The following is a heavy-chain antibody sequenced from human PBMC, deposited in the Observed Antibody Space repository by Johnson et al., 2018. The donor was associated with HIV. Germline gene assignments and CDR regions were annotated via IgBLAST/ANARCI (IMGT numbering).Heavy chain of an antibody. J-gene: IGHJ3*01. D-gene: IGHD3-22*01. Sequence: EVQLVESGGGVVRPGESLGLSCAASEFTFGDYDMAWVRVAPGKGLEWVSGINWSGASAGYADSVKGRFTISRDNGKNSLYLEMNSLRAEDTALYYCARATYYYDLMGYLTRPRDFDVWSQGTMVTVSS. CDR3: ARATYYYDLMGYLTRPRDFDV. V-gene: IGHV3-20*04. CDR1: EFTFGDYD. CDR2: INWSGASA.